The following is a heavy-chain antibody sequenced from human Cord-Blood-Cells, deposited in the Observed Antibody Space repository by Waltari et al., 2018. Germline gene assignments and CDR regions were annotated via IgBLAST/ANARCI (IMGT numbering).Heavy chain of an antibody. Sequence: VQPQQWGAGLLKPSETLSLTCAVYGGSFSGYYWSWIRQPPGKGLEWIGEINHSGSTNYNPSLKSRVTISVDTSKNQFSLKLSSVTAADTAVYYCARSTHLTPFDYWGQGTLVTVSS. CDR2: INHSGST. CDR3: ARSTHLTPFDY. J-gene: IGHJ4*02. CDR1: GGSFSGYY. V-gene: IGHV4-34*01. D-gene: IGHD1-1*01.